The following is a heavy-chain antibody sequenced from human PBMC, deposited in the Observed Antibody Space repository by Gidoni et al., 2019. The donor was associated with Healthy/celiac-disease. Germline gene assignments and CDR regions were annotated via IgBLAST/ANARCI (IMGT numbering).Heavy chain of an antibody. CDR3: ARGEEMATIEPHFVN. Sequence: QVQLVQSGAEVKKPGSSVKVSCKASGVTFSSYAISWVRQAPGQVLEWMGGIIPIFGTANYAQKFQGRVTITADKSTSTAYMELSSLRSEDTAVYYCARGEEMATIEPHFVNWGQGTLDTVSS. CDR2: IIPIFGTA. V-gene: IGHV1-69*06. CDR1: GVTFSSYA. J-gene: IGHJ4*02. D-gene: IGHD5-12*01.